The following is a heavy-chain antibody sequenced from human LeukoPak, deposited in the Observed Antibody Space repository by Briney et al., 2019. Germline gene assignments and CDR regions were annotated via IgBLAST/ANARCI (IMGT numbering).Heavy chain of an antibody. J-gene: IGHJ4*02. CDR2: INPNSGGT. CDR3: ARIVWDAAMASGDYFDY. D-gene: IGHD5-18*01. V-gene: IGHV1-2*02. CDR1: GYTFTGYY. Sequence: GASVKVSCKASGYTFTGYYMHWVRQAPGQALEWMGWINPNSGGTNYAQKFQGRVTITRDTSISTAYMELSRLRSDDTAVYYCARIVWDAAMASGDYFDYWGQGTLVTVSS.